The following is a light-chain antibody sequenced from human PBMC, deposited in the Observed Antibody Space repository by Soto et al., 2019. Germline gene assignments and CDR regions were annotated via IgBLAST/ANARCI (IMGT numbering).Light chain of an antibody. CDR1: QGVSSA. CDR3: QQFNNFPLT. V-gene: IGKV1D-13*01. CDR2: GVS. Sequence: AIQLTQSPSSLSASVGDRVRIFCRASQGVSSALAWYQQKPGKAPELLIYGVSSLESGVPSSISGTGSGTDFTLTISSLQPEDFATYYCQQFNNFPLTFGGGTKVEIK. J-gene: IGKJ4*01.